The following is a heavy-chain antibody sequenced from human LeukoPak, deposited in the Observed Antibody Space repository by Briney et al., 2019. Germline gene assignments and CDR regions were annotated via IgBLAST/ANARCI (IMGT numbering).Heavy chain of an antibody. CDR2: ISAYNSNT. D-gene: IGHD4-23*01. CDR1: DDTFTSYG. CDR3: ARVQLLHSDY. Sequence: ASVKVSCKASDDTFTSYGISWVRQAPGQGLEWMGWISAYNSNTNYAQKLQGRVTMTTDTSTSTAYMELRSLRSDDTAVYYCARVQLLHSDYWGQGTLVTVSS. V-gene: IGHV1-18*01. J-gene: IGHJ4*02.